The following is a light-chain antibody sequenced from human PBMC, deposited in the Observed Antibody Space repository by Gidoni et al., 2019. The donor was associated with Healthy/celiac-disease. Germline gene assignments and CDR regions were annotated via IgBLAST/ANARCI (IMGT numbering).Light chain of an antibody. CDR3: QQYGSSPPNT. J-gene: IGKJ3*01. CDR2: GAS. CDR1: QSVSSSY. Sequence: EIVLTQSPGTLSLSPGETATLSCRASQSVSSSYLAWYQQKPGQAPRLLPYGASSRATGIPDRFSGSGSGTDFTLTISRLEPEDFAVYYCQQYGSSPPNTFGPXTKVDIK. V-gene: IGKV3-20*01.